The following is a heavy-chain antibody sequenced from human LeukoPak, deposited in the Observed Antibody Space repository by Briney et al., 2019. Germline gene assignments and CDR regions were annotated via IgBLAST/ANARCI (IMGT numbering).Heavy chain of an antibody. D-gene: IGHD1-1*01. CDR3: ANSRNDWNDLEN. V-gene: IGHV1-69*04. CDR2: IIPILGIA. J-gene: IGHJ4*02. Sequence: SVKVSYKASGGTFSSYAISWVRQAPGQGLEWMGRIIPILGIANYAQKFQGRVTITADKSTSTAYMELSSLRSEDTAVYYCANSRNDWNDLENWGQGTLVTVSS. CDR1: GGTFSSYA.